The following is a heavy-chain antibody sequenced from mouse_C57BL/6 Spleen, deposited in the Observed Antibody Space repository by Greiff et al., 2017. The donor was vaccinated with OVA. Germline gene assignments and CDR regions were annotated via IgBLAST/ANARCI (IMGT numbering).Heavy chain of an antibody. CDR2: IDPSDSYT. J-gene: IGHJ1*03. V-gene: IGHV1-69*01. Sequence: QVQLKQPGAELVMPGASVKLSCKASGYTFTSYWMHWVKQRPGQGLEWIGEIDPSDSYTNYNQKFKGKSTLTVDKSSSTAYMQLSSLTSEDSAVYYCARRGYDGYYWYFDVWGTGTTVTVSS. D-gene: IGHD2-3*01. CDR1: GYTFTSYW. CDR3: ARRGYDGYYWYFDV.